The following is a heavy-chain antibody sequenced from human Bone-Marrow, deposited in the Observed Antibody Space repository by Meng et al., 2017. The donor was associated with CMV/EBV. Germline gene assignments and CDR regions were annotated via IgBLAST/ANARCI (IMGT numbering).Heavy chain of an antibody. Sequence: GGSLRFSCAASGFTFSSYSMNWVRQAPGKGLEWVSSISSSSSYIYYADSVKGRFTISRDNAKNSLYLQMNSLRAEDTAVYYCARDFKEYCSSTSCAKTFDYWGQGTLVTVSS. CDR3: ARDFKEYCSSTSCAKTFDY. CDR1: GFTFSSYS. J-gene: IGHJ4*02. D-gene: IGHD2-2*01. V-gene: IGHV3-21*01. CDR2: ISSSSSYI.